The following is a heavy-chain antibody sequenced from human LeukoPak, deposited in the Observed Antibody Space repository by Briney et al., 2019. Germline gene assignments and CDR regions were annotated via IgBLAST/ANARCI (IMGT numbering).Heavy chain of an antibody. Sequence: ASVKVSCKASGYTFTSYGISWVRQAPGQGLEWMGWISAYNGNTNYAQKLQGRVTMTTDTSTSTAYMELRSLRSDDTAVYYCARLYYDSSGYSNYFDYWGQGNLVTVSS. V-gene: IGHV1-18*01. J-gene: IGHJ4*02. CDR2: ISAYNGNT. D-gene: IGHD3-22*01. CDR1: GYTFTSYG. CDR3: ARLYYDSSGYSNYFDY.